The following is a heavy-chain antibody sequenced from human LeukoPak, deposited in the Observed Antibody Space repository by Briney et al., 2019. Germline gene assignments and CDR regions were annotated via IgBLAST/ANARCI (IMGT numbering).Heavy chain of an antibody. D-gene: IGHD3-22*01. CDR3: ARDPDLHYYDSSGYYYVLDY. Sequence: ASVKVSCKASGGTFSSYAISWVRQAPGQGLEWMGRIIPIFGTANYAQKFQGRVTITTDESTSTAYMELSSLRSEDTAVYYCARDPDLHYYDSSGYYYVLDYWGQGTLVTVSS. V-gene: IGHV1-69*05. J-gene: IGHJ4*02. CDR2: IIPIFGTA. CDR1: GGTFSSYA.